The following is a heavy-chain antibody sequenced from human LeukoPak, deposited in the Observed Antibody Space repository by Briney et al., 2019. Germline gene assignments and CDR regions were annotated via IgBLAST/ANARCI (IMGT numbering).Heavy chain of an antibody. CDR2: FDPENGEA. Sequence: ASVKVSCKVSGYSLSELSMHWVRQAPGKGLEWMGGFDPENGEAVYAQKFQGRVTMTEDTSTDTSYMELNSLKSEDTAVYYCAAGEVYYLLDNWGQGTLVTVSS. V-gene: IGHV1-24*01. CDR3: AAGEVYYLLDN. CDR1: GYSLSELS. J-gene: IGHJ4*02. D-gene: IGHD2-8*01.